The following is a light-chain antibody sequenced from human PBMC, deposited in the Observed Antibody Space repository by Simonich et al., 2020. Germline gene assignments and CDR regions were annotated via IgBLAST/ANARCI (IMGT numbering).Light chain of an antibody. J-gene: IGKJ3*01. Sequence: AIQLTQSPSSLSASVGDRVPFTCRASQGISSALAWYPQKPGKAPKLLIYDASSLESGVPSRFSGSGSGTDFTLTISSLQPEDFATYYCQQFNSYPRTFGPGTKVDIK. CDR2: DAS. CDR1: QGISSA. CDR3: QQFNSYPRT. V-gene: IGKV1-13*02.